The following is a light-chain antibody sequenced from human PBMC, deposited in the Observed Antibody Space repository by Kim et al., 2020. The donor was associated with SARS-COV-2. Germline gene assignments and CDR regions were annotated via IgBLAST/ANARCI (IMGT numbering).Light chain of an antibody. CDR3: QAWDSSTVV. CDR2: QDN. J-gene: IGLJ2*01. V-gene: IGLV3-1*01. CDR1: TLGNKH. Sequence: SVSPGQTASITCSGDTLGNKHACWYQQKPCQSPILVICQDNKRPSGIPERFSGSNSGNTATLTISGTQAMDEAAYYCQAWDSSTVVFGGGTQLTVL.